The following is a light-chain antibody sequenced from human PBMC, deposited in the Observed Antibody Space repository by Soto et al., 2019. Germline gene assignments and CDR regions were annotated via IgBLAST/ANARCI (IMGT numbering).Light chain of an antibody. CDR2: DAS. CDR1: QTISTY. CDR3: LQSFAPPWT. J-gene: IGKJ1*01. Sequence: DIQMTQSPSSLSASVGDRVTITCRASQTISTYLSWYQQKPGKAPKFLIYDASSLQSGVPLRFSGSGSGTEFTLTIRGLQPEDFATYYCLQSFAPPWTFGQGTRVDIK. V-gene: IGKV1-39*01.